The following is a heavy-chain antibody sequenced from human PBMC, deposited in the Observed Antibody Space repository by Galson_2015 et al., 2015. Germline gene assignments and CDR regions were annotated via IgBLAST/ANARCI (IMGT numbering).Heavy chain of an antibody. V-gene: IGHV1-2*04. CDR1: GYTFTGYY. D-gene: IGHD5-18*01. CDR3: ARGKRVTLTFFDY. Sequence: SVKVSCKASGYTFTGYYMHWVRQAPGQGLEWMGWINPNSGGTNYAQKFQGWVTMTRDTSVSTAYMELSRLRSDDTAVYYCARGKRVTLTFFDYWGQGTLVTVSS. CDR2: INPNSGGT. J-gene: IGHJ4*02.